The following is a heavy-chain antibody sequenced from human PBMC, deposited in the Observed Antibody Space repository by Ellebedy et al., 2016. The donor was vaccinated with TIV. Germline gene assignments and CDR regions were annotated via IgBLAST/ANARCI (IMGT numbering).Heavy chain of an antibody. Sequence: AASVKVSCKASGGTFSSYSINWVRQAPGQGLEWMGRIIPILDITNYAQNFQGRVTITADKSTSTAYMELSSLKSEDTAVYYCARDSGAYCGGDCYNIDYWGQGTLVTVSS. CDR3: ARDSGAYCGGDCYNIDY. CDR1: GGTFSSYS. CDR2: IIPILDIT. V-gene: IGHV1-69*04. J-gene: IGHJ4*02. D-gene: IGHD2-21*02.